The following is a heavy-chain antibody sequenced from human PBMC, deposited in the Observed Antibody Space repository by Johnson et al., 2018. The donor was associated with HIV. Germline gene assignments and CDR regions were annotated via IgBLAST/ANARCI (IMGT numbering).Heavy chain of an antibody. CDR1: GFTFDDYG. D-gene: IGHD6-6*01. V-gene: IGHV3-30*03. Sequence: QMQLVESGGGVVRPGGSLRLSCAASGFTFDDYGMSWVRQAPGKGLEWVAVMSYDGSNKYYADSVKGRFTISRDNSKNTLYLQMNSLRAEDTAVYYCARVFYRYSSSSTAAFDIWGQGTMVTVSS. CDR2: MSYDGSNK. CDR3: ARVFYRYSSSSTAAFDI. J-gene: IGHJ3*02.